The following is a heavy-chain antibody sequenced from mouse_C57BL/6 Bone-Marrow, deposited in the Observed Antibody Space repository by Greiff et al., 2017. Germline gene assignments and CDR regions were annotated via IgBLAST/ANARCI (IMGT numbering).Heavy chain of an antibody. D-gene: IGHD1-1*01. V-gene: IGHV1-81*01. CDR2: IYPRSGNT. J-gene: IGHJ3*01. Sequence: VQLQQSGAELARPGASVKLSCKASGYTFTSYGISWVKQRTGQGLEWIGEIYPRSGNTYYNEKFKGKATLTADNSSSTAYMELRSLTSEDSAVYFCARDITTVARFAYWGQGTLVTVSA. CDR1: GYTFTSYG. CDR3: ARDITTVARFAY.